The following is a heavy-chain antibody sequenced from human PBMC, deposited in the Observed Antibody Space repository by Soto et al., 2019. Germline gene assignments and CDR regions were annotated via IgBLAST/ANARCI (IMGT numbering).Heavy chain of an antibody. V-gene: IGHV1-18*01. CDR1: GYSFTTYG. D-gene: IGHD3-10*01. CDR3: ARDSVDGSGSQRYYYYYGMDV. J-gene: IGHJ6*02. CDR2: ISGENGYT. Sequence: ASVKVSCKASGYSFTTYGITWVRQAPGQGLEWMGWISGENGYTNYAQKFQGRVSMTTDTSTSTAYVELNSLRAEDTAVYYCARDSVDGSGSQRYYYYYGMDVWGQGTTVTVSS.